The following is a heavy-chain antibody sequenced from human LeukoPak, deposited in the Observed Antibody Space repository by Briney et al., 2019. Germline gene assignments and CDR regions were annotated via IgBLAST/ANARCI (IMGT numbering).Heavy chain of an antibody. V-gene: IGHV4-59*02. CDR2: IYYSGST. CDR3: ARDNWNYGSSMDV. CDR1: GGSVSSYC. J-gene: IGHJ6*02. D-gene: IGHD1-7*01. Sequence: SETLSLTCTVSGGSVSSYCWSWIRQPPGKGLEWIGYIYYSGSTSYNPSLKSRVTISVDTSKNQFSLKLSSVTAADTAVYHCARDNWNYGSSMDVWGQGTTVTVSS.